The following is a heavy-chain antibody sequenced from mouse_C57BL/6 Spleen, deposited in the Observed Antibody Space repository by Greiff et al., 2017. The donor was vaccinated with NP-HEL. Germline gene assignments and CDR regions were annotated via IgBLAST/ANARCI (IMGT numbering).Heavy chain of an antibody. D-gene: IGHD3-2*02. V-gene: IGHV1-26*01. CDR1: GYTFTDYY. CDR2: INPNNGGT. Sequence: EVQLQQSGPELVKPGASVKISCKASGYTFTDYYMNWVKQSHGKSLEWIGDINPNNGGTSYNQKFKGKATLTVDKSSSTAYMELLSLTSEDSAVYYCARGAAQVAWFAYWGQGTLVTVSA. J-gene: IGHJ3*01. CDR3: ARGAAQVAWFAY.